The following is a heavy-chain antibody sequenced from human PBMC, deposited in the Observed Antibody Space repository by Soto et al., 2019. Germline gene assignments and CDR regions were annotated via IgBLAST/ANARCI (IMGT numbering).Heavy chain of an antibody. CDR2: IYYSGST. J-gene: IGHJ3*02. CDR3: ARVPSYYDSSGSFDI. D-gene: IGHD3-22*01. V-gene: IGHV4-31*03. CDR1: GGSISSGGYY. Sequence: PSETLSLTCTVSGGSISSGGYYWSWIRQHPGKGLEWIGYIYYSGSTYYNPSLKSRVTISVDTSKNQFSLKLSSVTAADTAVYYCARVPSYYDSSGSFDIWGQGTMVTVSS.